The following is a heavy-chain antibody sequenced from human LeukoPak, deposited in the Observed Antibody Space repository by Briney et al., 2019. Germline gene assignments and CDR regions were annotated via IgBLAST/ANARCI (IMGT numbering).Heavy chain of an antibody. D-gene: IGHD3-22*01. CDR1: GFTFSSYA. CDR3: AIMHGYYDGSGFWVQ. CDR2: ISPSGDRT. V-gene: IGHV3-23*01. Sequence: GGSLRLSCAASGFTFSSYAMSWVRQAPGKGLEWVSFISPSGDRTSNADSVEGRFTISRDNTRNTLYLQMNSLRDEDAGVYYCAIMHGYYDGSGFWVQWGQGTLVTVSS. J-gene: IGHJ4*02.